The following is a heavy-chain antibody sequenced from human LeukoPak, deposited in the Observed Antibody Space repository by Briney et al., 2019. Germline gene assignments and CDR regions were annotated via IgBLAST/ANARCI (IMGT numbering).Heavy chain of an antibody. CDR2: INHSGST. Sequence: SETLSLTCTVSGGSISYSTYYWGWIRQPPGKGLEWIGEINHSGSTNYNPSLKSRVTISVDTSKNQFSLKLSSVTAADTAVYYCARLRFDWLFFLDYWGRGTLVTVSS. V-gene: IGHV4-39*07. J-gene: IGHJ4*02. CDR1: GGSISYSTYY. D-gene: IGHD3-9*01. CDR3: ARLRFDWLFFLDY.